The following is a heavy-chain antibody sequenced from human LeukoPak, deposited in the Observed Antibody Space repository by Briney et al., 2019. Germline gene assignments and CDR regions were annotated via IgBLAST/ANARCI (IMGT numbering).Heavy chain of an antibody. CDR2: INPNSGDT. D-gene: IGHD2-2*01. V-gene: IGHV1-2*06. CDR3: ARDYCSSTSCLFDY. CDR1: GYTFTGYH. Sequence: ASMKVSCKASGYTFTGYHMHWVRQAPGQGLEWMGRINPNSGDTNYAQKFQGRVTMTRDTSISTACMELSRLRSDDTAVYYCARDYCSSTSCLFDYWGQGTLVTVSS. J-gene: IGHJ4*02.